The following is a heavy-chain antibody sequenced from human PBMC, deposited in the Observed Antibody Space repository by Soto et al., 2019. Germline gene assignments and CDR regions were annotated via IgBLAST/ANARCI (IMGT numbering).Heavy chain of an antibody. D-gene: IGHD4-17*01. CDR3: ARGPTHGDFDFYYHAMDV. Sequence: EVQLVESGGDLVQPGGSLRLSCAVSGFTFSTYSLTWVRQAPGKGREWISFISASSTTIHYADSLKGRFSISRDSAKNSPSLQRNRLRDEDTAVYYCARGPTHGDFDFYYHAMDVWGQGTTVTVS. CDR2: ISASSTTI. V-gene: IGHV3-48*02. CDR1: GFTFSTYS. J-gene: IGHJ6*02.